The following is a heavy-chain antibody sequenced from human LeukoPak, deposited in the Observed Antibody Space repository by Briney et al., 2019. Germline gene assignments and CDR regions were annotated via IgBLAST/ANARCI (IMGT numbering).Heavy chain of an antibody. CDR3: ARRGGSSSRRSPIDY. CDR2: IKQDGSQR. Sequence: GGSLRLSCTVSGFTFSDYWTTWVRQAPGKGPEWVANIKQDGSQRYYVDSVRGRFTISRDNAKNSLFLQMNGLRAEDTAVYYCARRGGSSSRRSPIDYWGQGTLVTVSS. CDR1: GFTFSDYW. J-gene: IGHJ4*02. D-gene: IGHD6-6*01. V-gene: IGHV3-7*01.